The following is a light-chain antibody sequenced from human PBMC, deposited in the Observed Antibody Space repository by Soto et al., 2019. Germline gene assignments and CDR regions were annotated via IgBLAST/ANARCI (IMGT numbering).Light chain of an antibody. CDR1: SSDVGGYNY. J-gene: IGLJ1*01. V-gene: IGLV2-14*01. CDR2: EVS. CDR3: SSYTSSSTSV. Sequence: QSALTQPASVSGSPGQSIAISCTGTSSDVGGYNYVSWYQQHPGKAPKLMIYEVSNRPSGVSNRFSGSKSGNTASLPISGLQAEDEAAYYCSSYTSSSTSVFGTGTKVTVL.